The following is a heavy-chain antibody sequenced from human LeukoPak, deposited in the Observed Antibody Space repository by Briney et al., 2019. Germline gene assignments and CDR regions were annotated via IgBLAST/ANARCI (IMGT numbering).Heavy chain of an antibody. CDR2: IRYDGSNK. CDR3: AKGAKRLGYCSGGTCYSNYDYYYMDV. CDR1: GFTFSSYG. D-gene: IGHD2-15*01. J-gene: IGHJ6*03. Sequence: PGGSLRLSCAAPGFTFSSYGMHWVRQAPGKGLEWVAFIRYDGSNKYYADSVKGRFTISRDNSKNTLYLQMNSLRAEDTAVYYCAKGAKRLGYCSGGTCYSNYDYYYMDVWGKGTTVTISS. V-gene: IGHV3-30*02.